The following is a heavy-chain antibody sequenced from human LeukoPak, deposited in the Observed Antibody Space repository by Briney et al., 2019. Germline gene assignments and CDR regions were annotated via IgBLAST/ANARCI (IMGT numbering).Heavy chain of an antibody. Sequence: GGSLRLSCAASGFTFSSYAMHWVRQAPGKGLEWVAVISYDGSNKYYADSVEGRFTISRDNSKNTLYLQMNSLRAEDTAVYYCARDQYYYDSSDVDYWGQGTLVTVSS. CDR2: ISYDGSNK. CDR1: GFTFSSYA. V-gene: IGHV3-30-3*01. D-gene: IGHD3-22*01. J-gene: IGHJ4*02. CDR3: ARDQYYYDSSDVDY.